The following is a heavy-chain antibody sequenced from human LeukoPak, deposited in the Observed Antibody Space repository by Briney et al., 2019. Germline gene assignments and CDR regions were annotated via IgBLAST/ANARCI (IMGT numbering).Heavy chain of an antibody. Sequence: GGSLRLSCTASGFTFGDYAMSWVRQAPGKGLEWVGFIRSKAYGGTTEYAASVKGRFTISRDDSKSIAYLQMNSLKTEDTAVYYCTRDLLVLGSLPVYGMDVWGQGTTVTVSS. CDR1: GFTFGDYA. D-gene: IGHD6-13*01. V-gene: IGHV3-49*04. CDR3: TRDLLVLGSLPVYGMDV. J-gene: IGHJ6*02. CDR2: IRSKAYGGTT.